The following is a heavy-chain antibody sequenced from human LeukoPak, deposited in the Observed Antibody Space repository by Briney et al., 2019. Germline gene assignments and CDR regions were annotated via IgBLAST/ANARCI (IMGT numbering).Heavy chain of an antibody. J-gene: IGHJ4*02. D-gene: IGHD4-17*01. V-gene: IGHV3-23*01. CDR3: AKAPTVTTLVIDF. CDR2: IRGNGGST. CDR1: EFTFSDYY. Sequence: PGGSLRLSCAASEFTFSDYYMSWIRQAPGKGLEWLSAIRGNGGSTYYADSVKGRFTISRDNSKNTLYLQMNSLRAEDTAVYYCAKAPTVTTLVIDFWGQGTLVTVSS.